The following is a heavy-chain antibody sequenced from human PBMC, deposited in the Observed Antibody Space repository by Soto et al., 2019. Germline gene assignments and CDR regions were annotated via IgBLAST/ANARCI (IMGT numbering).Heavy chain of an antibody. V-gene: IGHV4-38-2*02. CDR3: ARDQLAYGDYVKWFDP. J-gene: IGHJ5*02. D-gene: IGHD4-17*01. CDR2: IYHSGST. Sequence: PSETLSLTCAVSGYSISRGYYWGWIRQPPGEGLEWIGSIYHSGSTFYNPSLKSRVTISVDTSKNQFSLKLTSVTAADTAVYYCARDQLAYGDYVKWFDPWGQGTRVTV. CDR1: GYSISRGYY.